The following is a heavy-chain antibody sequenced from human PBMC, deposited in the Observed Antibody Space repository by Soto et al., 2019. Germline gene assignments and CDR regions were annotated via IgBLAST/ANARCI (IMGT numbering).Heavy chain of an antibody. CDR3: AASIFYYGMDV. Sequence: GESLKISCKGSGYAFTNYWIGWVRQMPGKGLEWMGIIYPGDSDTKYNPSFQGQVAISADKSITTTYLQWSSLEASDTAIYYCAASIFYYGMDVWGQGTTVTVSS. CDR1: GYAFTNYW. J-gene: IGHJ6*02. V-gene: IGHV5-51*01. CDR2: IYPGDSDT.